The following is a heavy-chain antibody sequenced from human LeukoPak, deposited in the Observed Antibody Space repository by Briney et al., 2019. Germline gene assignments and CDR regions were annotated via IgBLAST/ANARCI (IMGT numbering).Heavy chain of an antibody. J-gene: IGHJ5*02. V-gene: IGHV3-23*01. CDR3: AKGAIFGVVIQNWFDP. D-gene: IGHD3-3*01. CDR2: ISGSGGST. Sequence: PGGSLRLSCAASGFTFSSYAMSWVRQAPGKGLEWVSAISGSGGSTYYADSVKGRFTISRDNSENTLYLQMNSLRAEDTAVYYCAKGAIFGVVIQNWFDPWGQGTLVTVSS. CDR1: GFTFSSYA.